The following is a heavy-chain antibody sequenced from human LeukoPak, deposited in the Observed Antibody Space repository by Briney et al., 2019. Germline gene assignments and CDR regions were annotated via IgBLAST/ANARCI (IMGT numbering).Heavy chain of an antibody. CDR2: INWNGGSR. J-gene: IGHJ4*02. CDR1: GFNFDDYV. V-gene: IGHV3-20*04. D-gene: IGHD3-22*01. Sequence: GGSLRLSCAASGFNFDDYVMSWVRQAPGKGLEWVSGINWNGGSRGYADSVKGRFTISRDNAKNSLYLQMNCLRAEDTALYYCARSRHSYDSSGFPHYWGQGTLVTVSS. CDR3: ARSRHSYDSSGFPHY.